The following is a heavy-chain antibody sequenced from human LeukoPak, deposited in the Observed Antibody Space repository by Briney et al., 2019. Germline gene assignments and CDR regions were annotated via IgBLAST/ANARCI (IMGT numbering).Heavy chain of an antibody. CDR1: GFTFSNYN. J-gene: IGHJ4*01. V-gene: IGHV3-21*01. Sequence: GGSQILSCAASGFTFSNYNINWVRQAPGKGLEWVSSISISSSYIYYADSVKGRFTISRDNAKDSLYLQMNSLRAEDTAVYYCARGRYDVLAGYQPPYFDYWGHGTLVTVSS. D-gene: IGHD3-9*01. CDR3: ARGRYDVLAGYQPPYFDY. CDR2: ISISSSYI.